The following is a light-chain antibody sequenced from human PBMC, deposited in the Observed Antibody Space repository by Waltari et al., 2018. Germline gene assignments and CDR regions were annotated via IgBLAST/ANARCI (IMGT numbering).Light chain of an antibody. V-gene: IGLV3-25*03. Sequence: SFELTQPPSLSVSPGQTARITCSGAALSKQYAHWHQQRPGLAPVLVIYKETERPSGIPQRFSDSSSGTTVTLTISGVQAEDEADYYCQSADSSGSVVFGGGTKLTVL. CDR1: ALSKQY. CDR3: QSADSSGSVV. J-gene: IGLJ2*01. CDR2: KET.